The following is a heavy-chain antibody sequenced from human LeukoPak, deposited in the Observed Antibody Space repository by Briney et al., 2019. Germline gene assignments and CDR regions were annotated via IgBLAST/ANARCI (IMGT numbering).Heavy chain of an antibody. CDR1: GYAFTAYG. D-gene: IGHD2-15*01. CDR2: ISADNGNT. V-gene: IGHV1-18*01. Sequence: ASVNVSCKASGYAFTAYGVSWVRQAPGQGLEWMGWISADNGNTKYPRKLQGRVTMTTDTSTSTAYMELRSLRSDDTAVYYCARDFSSAHRVEVSYYWGQGTLITVSS. J-gene: IGHJ4*02. CDR3: ARDFSSAHRVEVSYY.